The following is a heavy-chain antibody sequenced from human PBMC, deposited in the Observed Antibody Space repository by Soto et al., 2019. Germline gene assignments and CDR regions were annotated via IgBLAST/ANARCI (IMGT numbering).Heavy chain of an antibody. J-gene: IGHJ1*01. V-gene: IGHV4-59*01. D-gene: IGHD3-22*01. CDR3: ARLGHVYYYDSSGYREYFQH. CDR1: GGSISSYY. Sequence: QVQLQESGPGLVKPSETLSLTYTVSGGSISSYYWSWIRQPPGKGLEWIGYIYYSGSTNYNPSLKSRVPLSVATSKHQFSLKLSSVPAADTAVYYCARLGHVYYYDSSGYREYFQHWGQGTLVTVSS. CDR2: IYYSGST.